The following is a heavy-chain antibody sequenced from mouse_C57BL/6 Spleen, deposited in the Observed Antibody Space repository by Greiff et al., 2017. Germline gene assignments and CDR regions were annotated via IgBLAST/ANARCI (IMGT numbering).Heavy chain of an antibody. Sequence: QVQLQQSGAELVRPGASVTLSCKASGYTFTDYEMHWVKQTPVHGLEWIGAIDPETGGTAYNQKFKGKAILTADKSSSTAYMALRSLTSEDSAVYYCTRNDYDYAMDYWGQGTSVTVSS. CDR3: TRNDYDYAMDY. CDR2: IDPETGGT. J-gene: IGHJ4*01. D-gene: IGHD2-4*01. V-gene: IGHV1-15*01. CDR1: GYTFTDYE.